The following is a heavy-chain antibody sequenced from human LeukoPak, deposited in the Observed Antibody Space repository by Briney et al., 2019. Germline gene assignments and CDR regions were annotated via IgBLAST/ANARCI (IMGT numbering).Heavy chain of an antibody. V-gene: IGHV3-23*01. J-gene: IGHJ6*03. D-gene: IGHD4-11*01. Sequence: GGSLRLSCAASGFTFSSYAMSWVRQAPRKGLEWVSAISGSGGSTYYADSVKGRFTISRDNSKNTLYLQMNSLRAEDTAVYYCAKARLHYYYYMDVWGKGTTVTVSS. CDR2: ISGSGGST. CDR3: AKARLHYYYYMDV. CDR1: GFTFSSYA.